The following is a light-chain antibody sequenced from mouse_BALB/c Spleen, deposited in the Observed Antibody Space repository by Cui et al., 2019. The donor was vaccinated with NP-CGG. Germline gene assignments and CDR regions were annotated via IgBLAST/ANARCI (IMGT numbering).Light chain of an antibody. CDR3: ALWYSNHWV. V-gene: IGLV1*01. J-gene: IGLJ1*01. CDR1: TRAVTTSNY. CDR2: GTN. Sequence: QAVLNQESALTTSPGETVTLTCRSSTRAVTTSNYANWVQEKPDHLFTGLIGGTNNRAPGVPARFSGSLIGDKAALTITGAQTEDEAIYFCALWYSNHWVFGGGTKLTVL.